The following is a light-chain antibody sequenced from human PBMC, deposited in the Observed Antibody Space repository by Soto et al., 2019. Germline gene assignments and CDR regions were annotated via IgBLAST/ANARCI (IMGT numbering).Light chain of an antibody. CDR2: SAS. CDR3: QQYGGSPRVT. J-gene: IGKJ4*01. Sequence: EIVLTQSPGTLSLFPGERVTLSCRASQSVNSNYLAWYQQKPGQAHRLLIYSASSSATGIPDRFSGRGSGTECTLTINTLKPEDFAVYYCQQYGGSPRVTFGGGTKVEIK. CDR1: QSVNSNY. V-gene: IGKV3-20*01.